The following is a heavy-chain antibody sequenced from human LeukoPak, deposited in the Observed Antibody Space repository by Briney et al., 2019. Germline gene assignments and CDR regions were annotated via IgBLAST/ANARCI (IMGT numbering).Heavy chain of an antibody. CDR2: INPSGGST. D-gene: IGHD3-10*01. V-gene: IGHV1-46*01. CDR3: ARDRGHYYGSGMKRPGRFDY. CDR1: GYTFTSYY. J-gene: IGHJ4*02. Sequence: ASVKVSCKASGYTFTSYYMHWVRQAPGQGLEWMGIINPSGGSTSYAQEFQGRVTMTRDTSTSTVYMELSSLRSEDTAVYYCARDRGHYYGSGMKRPGRFDYWGQGTLVTVSS.